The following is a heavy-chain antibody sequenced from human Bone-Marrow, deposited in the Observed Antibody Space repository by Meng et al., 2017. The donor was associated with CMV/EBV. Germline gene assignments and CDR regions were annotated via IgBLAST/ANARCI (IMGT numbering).Heavy chain of an antibody. CDR3: ARSSDITGSLDY. CDR1: GGSISSGDYY. Sequence: LRLSCTVSGGSISSGDYYWSWIRQPPGKGLEWIGYIYYSGSTYYNPSLKSRVTISVDTSKNQFSLKLSSVTAADAAVYFCARSSDITGSLDYWGQGTLVTVSS. V-gene: IGHV4-30-4*08. CDR2: IYYSGST. D-gene: IGHD3-10*01. J-gene: IGHJ4*02.